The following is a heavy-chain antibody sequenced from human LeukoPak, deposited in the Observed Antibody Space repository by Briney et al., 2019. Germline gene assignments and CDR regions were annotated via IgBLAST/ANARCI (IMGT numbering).Heavy chain of an antibody. D-gene: IGHD1-14*01. J-gene: IGHJ5*02. V-gene: IGHV1-2*02. CDR1: GYSFTDYY. CDR2: INPNSGGT. CDR3: ARDMEPVVATLPFDP. Sequence: ASVKVSCKASGYSFTDYYMHWVRQAPGRGLEWMGWINPNSGGTKYAQKFQGRVTMTRDTSISTAYMELSRLRSDDTAAYYCARDMEPVVATLPFDPWGQGTLVTVSS.